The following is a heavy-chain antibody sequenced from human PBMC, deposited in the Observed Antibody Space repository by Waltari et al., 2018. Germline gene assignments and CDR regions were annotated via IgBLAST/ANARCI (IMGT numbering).Heavy chain of an antibody. Sequence: QVQLVQSGAEVTKPGSSVKVSCKASGGTFSSYAISWVRQAPGQGLEWMGGIIPIFGTANYAQKFQGRVTITADESTSTAYMELSSLRSEDTAVYYYARVERSRRLAYCGGDCYSDWGQGTLVTVSS. V-gene: IGHV1-69*01. D-gene: IGHD2-21*02. CDR1: GGTFSSYA. J-gene: IGHJ4*02. CDR2: IIPIFGTA. CDR3: ARVERSRRLAYCGGDCYSD.